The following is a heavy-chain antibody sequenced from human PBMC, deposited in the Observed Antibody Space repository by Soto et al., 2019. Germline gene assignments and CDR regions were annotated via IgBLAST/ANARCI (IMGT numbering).Heavy chain of an antibody. CDR3: ARDATTVTNEAFDI. Sequence: QVQLVQSGAEVKKPGSSVKVSCKASGGTFSSYTISWVRQAPGQGLEWMGRIIPILGIANYAQKFQGRVTITADKSTSTAYMELSSLRSEDPAVYYCARDATTVTNEAFDIWGQGTMVTVSS. J-gene: IGHJ3*02. CDR2: IIPILGIA. V-gene: IGHV1-69*08. D-gene: IGHD4-17*01. CDR1: GGTFSSYT.